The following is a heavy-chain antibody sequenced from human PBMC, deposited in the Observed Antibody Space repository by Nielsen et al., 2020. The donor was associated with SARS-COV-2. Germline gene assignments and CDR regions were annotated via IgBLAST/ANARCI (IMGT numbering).Heavy chain of an antibody. CDR2: IFYSGNT. CDR1: GGSINNGGYY. Sequence: SETLSLTCTVSGGSINNGGYYWVWIRQPPGKGLEWVGSIFYSGNTYYNPSLKNRVIISVDTSNNQFSLKLSSVTAADTAVYYCARGRGSLTSFDPWGLGTLVTVSS. D-gene: IGHD3-9*01. CDR3: ARGRGSLTSFDP. V-gene: IGHV4-39*01. J-gene: IGHJ5*02.